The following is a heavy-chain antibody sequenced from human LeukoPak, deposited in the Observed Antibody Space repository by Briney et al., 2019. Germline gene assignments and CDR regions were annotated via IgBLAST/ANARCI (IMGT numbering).Heavy chain of an antibody. V-gene: IGHV4-34*01. CDR1: GGSFSGYY. CDR2: INHSGST. D-gene: IGHD4-11*01. Sequence: PSETLSLTCAVYGGSFSGYYWTWIRQPPGKGLERIGEINHSGSTNYNPSLKSRVTISVDTSKNQFSLKLSSVTAADTAVYYCARFSLSYSNYGMDVWGQGTTVTVSS. CDR3: ARFSLSYSNYGMDV. J-gene: IGHJ6*02.